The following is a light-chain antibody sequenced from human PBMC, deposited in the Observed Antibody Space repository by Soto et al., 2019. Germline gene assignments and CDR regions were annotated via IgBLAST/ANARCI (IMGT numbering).Light chain of an antibody. CDR1: SSDVGGYNY. CDR2: EVS. V-gene: IGLV2-14*01. Sequence: QSVLTQPASVSVSPGQSITIACTGTSSDVGGYNYVSWYQQHPGKAPKLMIYEVSNRPSGVSNRFSGSKSGNTASLTISGLQAEDEADYYCSSYTSSSTYGFGTWTKVTVL. CDR3: SSYTSSSTYG. J-gene: IGLJ1*01.